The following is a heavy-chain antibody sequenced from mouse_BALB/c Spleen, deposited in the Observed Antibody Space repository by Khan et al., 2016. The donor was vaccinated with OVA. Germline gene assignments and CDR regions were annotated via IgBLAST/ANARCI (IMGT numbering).Heavy chain of an antibody. CDR3: ARAVTITTVIATDFDC. J-gene: IGHJ2*01. CDR1: GYSITSDYA. CDR2: ISYSGRT. V-gene: IGHV3-2*02. Sequence: EVQLQESGPGLVKPSQSLSLTCTVTGYSITSDYAWNWIRQFPGNKLEWMGYISYSGRTSYNPSLKSRISITRDTSTNQFFLPVKSVTTEDTATCYCARAVTITTVIATDFDCWGQGTTRTVTS. D-gene: IGHD1-1*01.